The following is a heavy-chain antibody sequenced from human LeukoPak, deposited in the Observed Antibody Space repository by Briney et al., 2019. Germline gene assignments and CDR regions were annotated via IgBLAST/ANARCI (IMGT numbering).Heavy chain of an antibody. J-gene: IGHJ4*02. V-gene: IGHV3-48*01. CDR3: ARVYGGNKLHFDY. Sequence: GGSLRLSCAASGFTFSSYSMNWVRQAPGKGLEWVSYISSSSSTIYYADSVKGRFTISRDNAKNSLYLQMHSLRAGDTAVYYCARVYGGNKLHFDYWGQGTLVTVSS. CDR1: GFTFSSYS. D-gene: IGHD4-23*01. CDR2: ISSSSSTI.